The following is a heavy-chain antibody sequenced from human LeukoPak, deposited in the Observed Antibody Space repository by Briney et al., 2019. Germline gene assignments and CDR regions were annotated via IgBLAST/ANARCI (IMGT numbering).Heavy chain of an antibody. D-gene: IGHD2-2*01. Sequence: GGSLRLSCAASGFTVSSNYMRWVRQAPGKGLEWVSVIYSGGSTYYADSVKGRFTISRDNSKNTVYLQMNSLRAEDTAVYYCAREPDPLESAYYMDVWGKGTTVTVSS. J-gene: IGHJ6*03. CDR1: GFTVSSNY. CDR3: AREPDPLESAYYMDV. V-gene: IGHV3-53*01. CDR2: IYSGGST.